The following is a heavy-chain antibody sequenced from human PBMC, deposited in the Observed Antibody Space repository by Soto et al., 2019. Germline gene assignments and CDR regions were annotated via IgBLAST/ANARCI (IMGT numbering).Heavy chain of an antibody. CDR1: GFTFSGSA. J-gene: IGHJ6*02. Sequence: GGSLRLSCAASGFTFSGSAMHWVRQASGKGLEWVGRIRSKANSYATAYAASVKGRFTISRDDSKNTAYLQMNSLKTEDTAVYYCTRHSTGPPYYYYGMDVWGQGTTVTVSS. CDR3: TRHSTGPPYYYYGMDV. CDR2: IRSKANSYAT. V-gene: IGHV3-73*01.